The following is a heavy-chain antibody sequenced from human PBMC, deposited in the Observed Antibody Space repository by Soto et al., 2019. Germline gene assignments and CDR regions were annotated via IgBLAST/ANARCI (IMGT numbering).Heavy chain of an antibody. V-gene: IGHV3-30*18. CDR2: ISYDGSNK. CDR3: AKGYDFWSGYFSCFDP. D-gene: IGHD3-3*01. CDR1: GFTFSSYG. J-gene: IGHJ5*02. Sequence: QVQLVESGGGVVQPGRSLRLSCAASGFTFSSYGMHWVRQAPGKGLEWVAVISYDGSNKYYADSVKGRFTISRDNSKNTLYLQMNSLRAEDTSVYYCAKGYDFWSGYFSCFDPWGQGTLVTVSS.